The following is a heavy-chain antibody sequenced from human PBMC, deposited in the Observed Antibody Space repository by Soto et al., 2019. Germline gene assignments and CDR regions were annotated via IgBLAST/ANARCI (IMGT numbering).Heavy chain of an antibody. D-gene: IGHD2-8*01. V-gene: IGHV3-64D*06. CDR2: IGPKGAGA. Sequence: PGRSLRLSWSGSGFTFSGHTMYWVRQAPGKGLEYVSAIGPKGAGAYYADSVKGRFSISRDNSKNTLYLQMSSLRPEDSAPYYSVNDLHTGEWCWGQGPLVTVSS. CDR3: VNDLHTGEWC. CDR1: GFTFSGHT. J-gene: IGHJ4*02.